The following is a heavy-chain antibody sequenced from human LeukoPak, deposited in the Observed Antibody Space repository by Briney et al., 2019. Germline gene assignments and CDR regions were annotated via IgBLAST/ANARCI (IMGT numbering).Heavy chain of an antibody. Sequence: SETLSLTCAVYGGSFSGYYWSWIRQPPGKGLEWIGEINHSGSTNYNPSLKSRVTISVDTSKNQFSLKLSSVTAADTAVYYCARGGYSGLPIPNWFDPWGPGTLVTVSS. CDR3: ARGGYSGLPIPNWFDP. J-gene: IGHJ5*02. CDR2: INHSGST. V-gene: IGHV4-34*01. CDR1: GGSFSGYY. D-gene: IGHD5-12*01.